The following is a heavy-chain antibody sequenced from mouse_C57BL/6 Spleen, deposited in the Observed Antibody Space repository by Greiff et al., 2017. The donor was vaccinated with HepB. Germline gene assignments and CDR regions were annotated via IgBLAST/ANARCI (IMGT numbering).Heavy chain of an antibody. J-gene: IGHJ2*01. CDR2: INPNNGGT. V-gene: IGHV1-18*01. CDR3: ARMSLYYGSPDY. CDR1: GYTFTDYN. D-gene: IGHD1-1*01. Sequence: EVQLQQSGPELVKPGASVKIPCKASGYTFTDYNMDWVKQSHGKSLEWIGDINPNNGGTIYNQKFKGKATLTVDKSSSTAYMELRSLTSEDTAVYYCARMSLYYGSPDYWGQSTTLTVSS.